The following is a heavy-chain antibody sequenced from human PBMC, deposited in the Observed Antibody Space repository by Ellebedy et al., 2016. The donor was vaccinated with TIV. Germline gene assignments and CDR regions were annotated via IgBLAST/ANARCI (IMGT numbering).Heavy chain of an antibody. V-gene: IGHV4-4*02. CDR3: ARDGYSGYDFGYYYYGMDV. Sequence: SETLSLXCAVSGGSISSSNWWSWVRQPPGKGLEWIGEIYHSGSTNYNPSLKSRVTISVDKSKNQFSLKLSSVTAADTAVYYCARDGYSGYDFGYYYYGMDVWGQGTTVTVSS. D-gene: IGHD5-12*01. CDR2: IYHSGST. CDR1: GGSISSSNW. J-gene: IGHJ6*02.